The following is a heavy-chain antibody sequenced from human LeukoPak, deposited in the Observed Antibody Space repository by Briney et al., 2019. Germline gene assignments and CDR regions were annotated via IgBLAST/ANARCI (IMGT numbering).Heavy chain of an antibody. CDR1: GGSISSYY. Sequence: SDTLSLTCTVSGGSISSYYWSWIRQPPGKGLEWIGYIYYSGSTNYNPSLKSRVTISVDTSKNQFSLKLSSVTAADTAVYYCARGATTHYYDSSGYYSAYAFDIWGQGTMVTVSS. CDR2: IYYSGST. V-gene: IGHV4-59*07. J-gene: IGHJ3*02. CDR3: ARGATTHYYDSSGYYSAYAFDI. D-gene: IGHD3-22*01.